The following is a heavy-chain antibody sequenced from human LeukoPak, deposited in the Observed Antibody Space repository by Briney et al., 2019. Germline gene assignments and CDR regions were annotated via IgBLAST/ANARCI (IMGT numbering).Heavy chain of an antibody. D-gene: IGHD6-13*01. CDR1: GFPFSSHS. J-gene: IGHJ4*02. CDR2: ISGSGGST. CDR3: AKVGIAAALGYFDY. Sequence: GGALGISCAASGFPFSSHSLRWVRQAPRKGLEGGSAISGSGGSTYYADSVKGRFTISRDNSKNTLYLQMNSLRAEDTAVYYCAKVGIAAALGYFDYWGQGTLVTVSS. V-gene: IGHV3-23*01.